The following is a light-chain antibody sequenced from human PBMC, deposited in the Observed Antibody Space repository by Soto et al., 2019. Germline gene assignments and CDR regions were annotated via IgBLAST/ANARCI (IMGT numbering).Light chain of an antibody. CDR2: EVT. Sequence: QSALTQPASVSGSPGQSITISCTGTSSDVGSYNLVSWYQQHPGKAPKLMISEVTKRPSGISARFSGSKSGNMASLTISGLQAEDESDYYCCSYAGSSTWVFGGGTKLTVL. CDR3: CSYAGSSTWV. CDR1: SSDVGSYNL. J-gene: IGLJ3*02. V-gene: IGLV2-23*02.